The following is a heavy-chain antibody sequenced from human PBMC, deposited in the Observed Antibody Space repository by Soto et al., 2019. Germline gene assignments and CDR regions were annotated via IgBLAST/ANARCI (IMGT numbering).Heavy chain of an antibody. D-gene: IGHD3-9*01. CDR3: ARAMLRPYYDTVTGSLLPLS. J-gene: IGHJ5*02. Sequence: PSETLSLTCTVSGGSISSGDYYWSWIRQPPGKGLEWIGYIYYSGSTYYNPSLKSRVTISVDTTKNQFSLKLSSVTAADTAVYYCARAMLRPYYDTVTGSLLPLSWGQGILDPGYS. CDR1: GGSISSGDYY. CDR2: IYYSGST. V-gene: IGHV4-30-4*01.